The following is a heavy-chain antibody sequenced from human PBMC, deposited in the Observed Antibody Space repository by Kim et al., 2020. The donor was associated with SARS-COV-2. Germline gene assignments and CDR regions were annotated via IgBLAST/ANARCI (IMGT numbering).Heavy chain of an antibody. Sequence: GESLKISCKGSGYSFTSYWIGWVRQMPGKGLEWMGIIYPGDSDTRYSPSFQGQDTISADKSISTANLQWSSLKASDTAMYYCARLDTAMVLNYFDYWGQGTLVTVSS. CDR1: GYSFTSYW. D-gene: IGHD5-18*01. V-gene: IGHV5-51*01. CDR3: ARLDTAMVLNYFDY. CDR2: IYPGDSDT. J-gene: IGHJ4*02.